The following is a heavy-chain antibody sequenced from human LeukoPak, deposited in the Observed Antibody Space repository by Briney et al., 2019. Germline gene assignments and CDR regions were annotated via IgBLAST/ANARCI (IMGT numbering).Heavy chain of an antibody. D-gene: IGHD1-1*01. J-gene: IGHJ4*02. Sequence: GGSLRLSCVASGFTFRAYAMNWVRQAPGKGLEWVSSISSSSSFIAYADSVKGRFTISRDNAKNSLYLQMNSLRAEDSAVYYCARDWDNCWDYWGQGTLVTVSS. CDR2: ISSSSSFI. CDR3: ARDWDNCWDY. V-gene: IGHV3-21*01. CDR1: GFTFRAYA.